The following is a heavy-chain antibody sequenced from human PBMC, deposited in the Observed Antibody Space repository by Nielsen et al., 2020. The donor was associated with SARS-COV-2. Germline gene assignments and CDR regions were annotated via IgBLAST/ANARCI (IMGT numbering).Heavy chain of an antibody. D-gene: IGHD2-2*01. V-gene: IGHV3-48*01. CDR3: ARDPFNIVVVPAADRGIDY. CDR1: GFTFSSYS. Sequence: GESLKISCAASGFTFSSYSMNWVRQAPGKGLEWVSYISSSSSTIYYADSVKGRFTISRDNAKNSLYLQMNSLRAEDTAVYYCARDPFNIVVVPAADRGIDYCGQGTLVTVSS. CDR2: ISSSSSTI. J-gene: IGHJ4*02.